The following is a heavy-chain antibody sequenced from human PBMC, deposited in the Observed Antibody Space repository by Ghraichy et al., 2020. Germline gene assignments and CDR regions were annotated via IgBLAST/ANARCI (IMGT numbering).Heavy chain of an antibody. CDR1: GFTFSNYG. CDR3: ARDPGIAAAGNLITWNFDL. D-gene: IGHD6-13*01. CDR2: IWYDGSNK. J-gene: IGHJ2*01. V-gene: IGHV3-33*01. Sequence: GGSLRLSCAASGFTFSNYGIHWVRQAPGKGLEWVAVIWYDGSNKYYTDSVKGRFTISRDNSKNTVYLQMNSLRAEDTAVYYCARDPGIAAAGNLITWNFDLWGRGTLVTVSS.